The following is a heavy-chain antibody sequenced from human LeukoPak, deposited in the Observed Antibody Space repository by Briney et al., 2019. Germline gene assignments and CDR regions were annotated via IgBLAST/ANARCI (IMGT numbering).Heavy chain of an antibody. CDR1: GDSINSLDL. CDR2: MYLSGTT. D-gene: IGHD3-22*01. V-gene: IGHV4-4*02. J-gene: IGHJ4*02. CDR3: AGLVGRYSSGLYYYYFDY. Sequence: PXETLSLTCTVSGDSINSLDLWSWVRQPPGKGLEWIGEMYLSGTTHSNPSAKSRVTISIDKSKNQFFLNLSSVTAADTAVYYCAGLVGRYSSGLYYYYFDYWGQGTLVTVSS.